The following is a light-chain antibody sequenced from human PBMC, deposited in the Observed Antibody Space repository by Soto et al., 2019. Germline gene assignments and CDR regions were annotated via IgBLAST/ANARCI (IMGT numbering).Light chain of an antibody. CDR3: QQRSNWPPLT. V-gene: IGKV3-11*01. J-gene: IGKJ4*01. Sequence: EIVLTQSPATLSLSPGERATLSCRASQSVSSYLAWYQQRPGQAPRLLIYDASNRATGIPARFSGRGSGTDFTLTSSSLEPEDFAVYYCQQRSNWPPLTFGGGTKVEIK. CDR1: QSVSSY. CDR2: DAS.